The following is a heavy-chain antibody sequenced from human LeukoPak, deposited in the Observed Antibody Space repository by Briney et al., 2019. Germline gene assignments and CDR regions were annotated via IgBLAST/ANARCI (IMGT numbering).Heavy chain of an antibody. CDR1: GGTFSSYA. J-gene: IGHJ6*02. V-gene: IGHV1-69*13. D-gene: IGHD3-3*02. Sequence: SVKVSCKASGGTFSSYAISWVRQAPGQGLEWMGGIIPIFGTANYAQKFQGRVTITADESTSTAYMELSSLRSEDTAVYYCAYLARYYYYGMDVWGQGTTATVSS. CDR2: IIPIFGTA. CDR3: AYLARYYYYGMDV.